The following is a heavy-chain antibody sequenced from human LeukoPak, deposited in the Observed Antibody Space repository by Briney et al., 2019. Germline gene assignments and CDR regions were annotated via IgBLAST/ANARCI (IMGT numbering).Heavy chain of an antibody. CDR1: GFTFSSSA. Sequence: GGSLRLSCAASGFTFSSSAMGWVRQAPGKGLEWVSSITGSGDYTYYADSVKGRFTISRDNSKNTLYLQMNSLRAEDTAVYYCAKDSVTTTTAPYYFDYWGQGTLVTVSS. J-gene: IGHJ4*02. CDR3: AKDSVTTTTAPYYFDY. CDR2: ITGSGDYT. D-gene: IGHD4-17*01. V-gene: IGHV3-23*01.